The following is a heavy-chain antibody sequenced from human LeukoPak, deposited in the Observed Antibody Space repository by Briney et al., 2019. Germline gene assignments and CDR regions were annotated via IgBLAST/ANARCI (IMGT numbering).Heavy chain of an antibody. D-gene: IGHD2-2*01. J-gene: IGHJ3*02. CDR2: LYYSGST. V-gene: IGHV4-30-4*01. CDR3: ARVVPAAKGDAFDI. Sequence: SQTLSLTCTVSGVSFSSGCYYWSWMRPPPGKDLEWSVDLYYSGSTYYNPSLKSRVTISVDTSKNQFSLKLSSVTAADTAVYYCARVVPAAKGDAFDIWGQGTMVTVSS. CDR1: GVSFSSGCYY.